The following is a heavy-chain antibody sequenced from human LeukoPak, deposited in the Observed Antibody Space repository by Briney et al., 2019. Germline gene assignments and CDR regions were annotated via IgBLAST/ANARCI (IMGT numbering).Heavy chain of an antibody. Sequence: PGGSLRLSCAASGFTFSSYGMHWVRQAPGKGLEWVAVISYDGSNKYYADSVKGRFTISRDNSKDTLYLQMNSLRAEDTAVYYCAKSEVSGITMVRGVYHWGQGTLVTVS. CDR1: GFTFSSYG. D-gene: IGHD3-10*01. V-gene: IGHV3-30*18. J-gene: IGHJ5*02. CDR2: ISYDGSNK. CDR3: AKSEVSGITMVRGVYH.